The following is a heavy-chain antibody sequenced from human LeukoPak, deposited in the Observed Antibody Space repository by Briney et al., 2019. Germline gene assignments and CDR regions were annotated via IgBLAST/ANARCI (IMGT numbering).Heavy chain of an antibody. CDR1: GGSISSYY. D-gene: IGHD3-3*01. V-gene: IGHV4-59*01. Sequence: SETLSLTCTVSGGSISSYYWSWIRQPPGKGLEWIGYIYYSGSTNYNPSLKSRVTISVDTSKNQFSLKLSSVTAADTAVHYCARDFRAFWSGNDAFDIWGQGTMVTVSS. J-gene: IGHJ3*02. CDR2: IYYSGST. CDR3: ARDFRAFWSGNDAFDI.